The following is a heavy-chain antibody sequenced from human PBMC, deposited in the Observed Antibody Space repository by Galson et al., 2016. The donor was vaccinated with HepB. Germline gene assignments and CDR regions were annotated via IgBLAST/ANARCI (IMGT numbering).Heavy chain of an antibody. CDR3: AGGRYSYNSFLDY. Sequence: SLRLSCAASGFTFSDYTVHWVRQAPGRGLEWVALIRFDGTIHSYADSVKGRFTISRDNSRNTVFLQMNSLRAEDTGVYFCAGGRYSYNSFLDYWGRGTLVTVSS. D-gene: IGHD5-18*01. J-gene: IGHJ4*02. CDR2: IRFDGTIH. CDR1: GFTFSDYT. V-gene: IGHV3-30*04.